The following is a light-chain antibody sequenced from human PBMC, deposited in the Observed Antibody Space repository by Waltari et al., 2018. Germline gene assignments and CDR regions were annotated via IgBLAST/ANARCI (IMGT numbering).Light chain of an antibody. CDR2: LGS. CDR1: QSLLHSNGYNY. CDR3: MQALQTPRA. Sequence: DIVMTQSPLSLPVTPGEPASISCRSSQSLLHSNGYNYLDLYLQKPGQSPQLLIYLGSNRASGVPDRFSGSGSGTYFTLKISRVEAEDVGVYYCMQALQTPRAFGQGTKVEIK. V-gene: IGKV2-28*01. J-gene: IGKJ1*01.